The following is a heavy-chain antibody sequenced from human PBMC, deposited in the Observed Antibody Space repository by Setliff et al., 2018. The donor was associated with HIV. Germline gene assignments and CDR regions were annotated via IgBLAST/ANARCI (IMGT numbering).Heavy chain of an antibody. CDR1: GFRFDDFA. CDR2: ISWNSELI. V-gene: IGHV3-9*01. J-gene: IGHJ4*02. Sequence: SLRLSCAPSGFRFDDFAMHWVRQVPGKGLEWISGISWNSELIGYADSVKGRFTIYRDNVKNSLSLQMNSLRVADTALYYCVKDVGSGTYSQSFDCWGPETLVTVSS. D-gene: IGHD3-10*01. CDR3: VKDVGSGTYSQSFDC.